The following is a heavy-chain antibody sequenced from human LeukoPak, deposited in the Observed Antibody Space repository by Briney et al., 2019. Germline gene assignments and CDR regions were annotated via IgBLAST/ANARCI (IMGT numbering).Heavy chain of an antibody. Sequence: GRSLRLSCAASGFTFSSYTIHWVRQAPGKGLEWVTLISHDGRNKNYADSVKGRFTISRDNSKKTLYLEVNSLRPEDTAVYYCARGSHQDYFGSMTYLFDYWGQGIQVTVSS. CDR3: ARGSHQDYFGSMTYLFDY. J-gene: IGHJ4*02. CDR2: ISHDGRNK. V-gene: IGHV3-30*04. D-gene: IGHD3-10*01. CDR1: GFTFSSYT.